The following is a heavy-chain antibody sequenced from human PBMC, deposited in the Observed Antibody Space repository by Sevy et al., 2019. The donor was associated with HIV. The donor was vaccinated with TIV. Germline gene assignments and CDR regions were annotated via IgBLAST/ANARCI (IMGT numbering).Heavy chain of an antibody. CDR1: GFSFRTYA. J-gene: IGHJ4*02. Sequence: GGSLRLSCAASGFSFRTYAMHWVRQAPGKGLEWVAGIWYDGSNENHADSVKGRFTISRDNSKYTLYLQMNSLRAEDTAVYYCVKDVGVGSTRRYADYWGQGTLVTVSS. CDR2: IWYDGSNE. CDR3: VKDVGVGSTRRYADY. V-gene: IGHV3-33*06. D-gene: IGHD1-26*01.